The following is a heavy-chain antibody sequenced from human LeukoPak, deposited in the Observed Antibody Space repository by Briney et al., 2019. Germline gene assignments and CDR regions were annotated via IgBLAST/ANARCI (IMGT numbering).Heavy chain of an antibody. Sequence: GGSLRLSCAASGFTFSSYAMSWVRQAPGKGLEWVSAISGSGGSTYYADSVKGRFTISRDNSKNTLYLQMNSRRAEDTAVDCCANQWLGGGRFDYWGQGTLVTVSS. CDR2: ISGSGGST. J-gene: IGHJ4*02. V-gene: IGHV3-23*01. CDR1: GFTFSSYA. CDR3: ANQWLGGGRFDY. D-gene: IGHD6-19*01.